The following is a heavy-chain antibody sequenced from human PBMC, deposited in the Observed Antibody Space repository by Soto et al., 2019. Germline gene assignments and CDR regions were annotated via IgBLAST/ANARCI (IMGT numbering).Heavy chain of an antibody. Sequence: PSETQSLTCTVSGVSVSSGSFYWAWIRQPPGKGLEWIGFGSYSGTTNYKPSLKSRVTISVDTSRSQISLKVSSLTASDTAVYYCARGATVTQYDYWGQGTLVTVSS. D-gene: IGHD4-17*01. J-gene: IGHJ4*02. CDR3: ARGATVTQYDY. CDR1: GVSVSSGSFY. CDR2: GSYSGTT. V-gene: IGHV4-61*01.